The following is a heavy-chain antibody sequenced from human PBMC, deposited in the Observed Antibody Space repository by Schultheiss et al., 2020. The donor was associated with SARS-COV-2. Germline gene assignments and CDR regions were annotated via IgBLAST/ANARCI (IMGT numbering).Heavy chain of an antibody. CDR3: AKDMSPHYDFWSGYYESYYGMDV. D-gene: IGHD3-3*01. J-gene: IGHJ6*02. Sequence: GGSLRLSCAASGFTFDDYAMHWVRQAPGKGLEWVSGISWNSGSIGYADSVKGRFTISRDNAKNSLYLQMNSLRAEDTALYYCAKDMSPHYDFWSGYYESYYGMDVWGQGTTVTVSS. CDR2: ISWNSGSI. CDR1: GFTFDDYA. V-gene: IGHV3-9*01.